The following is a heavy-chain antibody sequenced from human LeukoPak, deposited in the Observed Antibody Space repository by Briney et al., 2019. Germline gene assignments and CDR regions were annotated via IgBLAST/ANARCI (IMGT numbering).Heavy chain of an antibody. CDR2: IYYGGSI. Sequence: PSETLSLTCSVSGASIKTYYWSWVRQSPGKGLEWLAYIYYGGSINYNPSPSLTRRLTISVDTPKSQFSLELTSVTAADTAVYYCARAGIRYSSSWFGIDSWGQGTLVAVSS. J-gene: IGHJ4*02. CDR1: GASIKTYY. CDR3: ARAGIRYSSSWFGIDS. D-gene: IGHD6-13*01. V-gene: IGHV4-59*01.